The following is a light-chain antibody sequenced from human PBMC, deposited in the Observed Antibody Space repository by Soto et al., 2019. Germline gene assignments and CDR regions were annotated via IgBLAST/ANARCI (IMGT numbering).Light chain of an antibody. V-gene: IGLV1-44*01. CDR2: RNN. CDR3: AARDDSLNAVI. Sequence: QSVLTQPPSASGTPGQRVTISCSGSSSNIGSHSVDWYQQLPGTAPKLLIFRNNQRPSGVPDRFSGSKSGTSASLAISGLQSEDEADYYCAARDDSLNAVIFFGGTKLTVL. CDR1: SSNIGSHS. J-gene: IGLJ2*01.